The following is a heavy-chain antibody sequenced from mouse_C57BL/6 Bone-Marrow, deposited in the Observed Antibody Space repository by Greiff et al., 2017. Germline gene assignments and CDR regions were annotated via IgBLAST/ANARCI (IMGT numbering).Heavy chain of an antibody. J-gene: IGHJ4*01. Sequence: QVQLKQPGAELVMPGASVKLSCKASGYTFTSYWMHWVKQRPGQGLEWIGEIDPSDSYTNYNQKFKGKSTLTVDKSSSTAYMQLSSLTSEDSAVYYCASHAYYYAMDYWGQGTSVTVSS. CDR1: GYTFTSYW. V-gene: IGHV1-69*01. CDR3: ASHAYYYAMDY. CDR2: IDPSDSYT.